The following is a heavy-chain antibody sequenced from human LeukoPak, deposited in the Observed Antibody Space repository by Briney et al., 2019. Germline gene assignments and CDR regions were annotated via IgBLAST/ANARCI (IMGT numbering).Heavy chain of an antibody. V-gene: IGHV4-34*01. CDR1: GGSFSGYY. J-gene: IGHJ4*02. Sequence: SETLPLTCAVYGGSFSGYYWSWIRQPPGKGLEWIGEINHSGSTNYNPSLKGRVTISVDTSKNQFSLKLSSVTAADTAVYYCARVVFGFDYWGQGTLVTVSS. CDR3: ARVVFGFDY. D-gene: IGHD2-2*01. CDR2: INHSGST.